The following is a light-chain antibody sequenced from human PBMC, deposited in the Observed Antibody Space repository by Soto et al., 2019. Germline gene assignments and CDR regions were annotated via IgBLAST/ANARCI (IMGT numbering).Light chain of an antibody. Sequence: DIQLTQSPSTLSASVGDRVTITCRASQNINGYLAWYQQKPGKAPKLLIYWASSLISGVPSRFTGGESGTEFTLTISSLQPDDFATYYCQQYSAYPLTFGGVTKV. V-gene: IGKV1-5*03. CDR1: QNINGY. J-gene: IGKJ4*01. CDR3: QQYSAYPLT. CDR2: WAS.